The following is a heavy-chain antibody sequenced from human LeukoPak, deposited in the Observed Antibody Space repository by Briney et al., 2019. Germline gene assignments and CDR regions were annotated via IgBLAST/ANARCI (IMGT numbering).Heavy chain of an antibody. CDR3: AKSLNPRYCSSTSCYPDAFDI. V-gene: IGHV3-9*01. CDR1: GFTFDDYA. J-gene: IGHJ3*02. CDR2: ISWNSGSI. D-gene: IGHD2-2*01. Sequence: GGSLTLSCAASGFTFDDYAMHWVRQAPGKGLEWVSGISWNSGSIGYADSVKGRFTISRDNAKNSLYLQMNSLRAEDTALYYCAKSLNPRYCSSTSCYPDAFDIWGQGTMVTVSS.